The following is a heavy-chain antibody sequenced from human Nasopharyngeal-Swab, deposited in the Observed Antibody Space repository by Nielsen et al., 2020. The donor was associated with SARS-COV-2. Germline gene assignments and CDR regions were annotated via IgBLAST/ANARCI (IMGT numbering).Heavy chain of an antibody. CDR1: GFTFGDYA. Sequence: GESLKISCTASGFTFGDYAMSWFRQAPGKGLEWVGFIRSKAYGGTTEYAASVKGSFTIPRDDSTSIAYLQMNSLKTEDTAVYYCTRGAIEYDYVWGSYRYAFDYWGQGTLVTVSS. D-gene: IGHD3-16*02. CDR3: TRGAIEYDYVWGSYRYAFDY. V-gene: IGHV3-49*03. J-gene: IGHJ4*02. CDR2: IRSKAYGGTT.